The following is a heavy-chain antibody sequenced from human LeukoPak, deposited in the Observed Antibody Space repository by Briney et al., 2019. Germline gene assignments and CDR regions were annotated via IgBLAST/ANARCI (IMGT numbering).Heavy chain of an antibody. J-gene: IGHJ5*02. D-gene: IGHD3-3*01. CDR1: GGSFSGYY. CDR3: ARGTNHYDFWSGYSDWFDP. CDR2: INHSGST. V-gene: IGHV4-34*01. Sequence: PSETLSLTCAVYGGSFSGYYWSWIRQSPGKGLEWIGEINHSGSTNYNPSLKSRVTISVDTSKNQFSLKLSSVTAADTAVYYCARGTNHYDFWSGYSDWFDPWGQGTLVTVSS.